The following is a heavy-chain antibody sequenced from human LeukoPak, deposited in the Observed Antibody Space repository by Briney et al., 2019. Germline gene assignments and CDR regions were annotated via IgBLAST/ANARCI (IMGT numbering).Heavy chain of an antibody. CDR3: AREGVDWNHSVYYFDY. J-gene: IGHJ4*02. Sequence: ASVKVSCKASGYTFTGYYMHWVRQAPGQGLEWMGWINPNSGGTNYAQKFQGRVTMNRDTSISTAYMELSRLRSGDTAVYYCAREGVDWNHSVYYFDYWGQGTLVTVSS. CDR1: GYTFTGYY. V-gene: IGHV1-2*02. CDR2: INPNSGGT. D-gene: IGHD1-1*01.